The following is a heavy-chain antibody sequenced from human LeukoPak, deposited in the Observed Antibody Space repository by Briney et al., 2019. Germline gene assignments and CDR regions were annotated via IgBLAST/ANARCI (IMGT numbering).Heavy chain of an antibody. V-gene: IGHV4-59*01. CDR3: ARRPYYDSSGYYSVREYYFDY. D-gene: IGHD3-22*01. CDR1: DGSNSGYY. J-gene: IGHJ4*02. Sequence: SETLSLTCTVSDGSNSGYYWSWIRQPPGKGLEWIGYIYYSGSTNYNPSLKSRVTISIDTSKNQFSLKLRSVTAADTAVYYCARRPYYDSSGYYSVREYYFDYWGQGTLVTVSS. CDR2: IYYSGST.